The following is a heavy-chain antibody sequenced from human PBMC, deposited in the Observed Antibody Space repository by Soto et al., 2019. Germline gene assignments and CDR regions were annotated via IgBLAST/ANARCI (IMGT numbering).Heavy chain of an antibody. CDR2: IIPIFGTA. CDR3: ARDWGSSSGYYYYYYGMDV. CDR1: GGTFSSYA. D-gene: IGHD6-6*01. J-gene: IGHJ6*02. Sequence: ASVKVSCKASGGTFSSYAISWVRQAPGQGLEWMGGIIPIFGTANYAQKFQGRVTITADKSTSTAYMELSSLRSEDTAVYYCARDWGSSSGYYYYYYGMDVWGQGTTVTVSS. V-gene: IGHV1-69*06.